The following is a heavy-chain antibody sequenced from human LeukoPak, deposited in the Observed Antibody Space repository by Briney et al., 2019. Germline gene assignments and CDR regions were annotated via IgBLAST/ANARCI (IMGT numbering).Heavy chain of an antibody. V-gene: IGHV4-31*03. Sequence: SETLSLTCTVSGGSISSGGYYWSWIRQHPGTGLEWIGYIYYSGSTYYNPSLKSRVTISVDTSKNQFSLKLSSVTAAGTAVYYCARDLADYGGTGFDPWGQGTLVTVSS. CDR1: GGSISSGGYY. D-gene: IGHD4-23*01. CDR2: IYYSGST. CDR3: ARDLADYGGTGFDP. J-gene: IGHJ5*02.